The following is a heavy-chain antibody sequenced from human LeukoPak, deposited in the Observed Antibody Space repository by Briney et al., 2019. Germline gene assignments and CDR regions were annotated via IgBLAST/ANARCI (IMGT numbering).Heavy chain of an antibody. J-gene: IGHJ6*02. Sequence: GGSLRLSCAASGFTFSSYAMSWVRQAPGKGLEWVAVISYDGSNKYYADSVKGRFTISRDNSKNTLYLQMNSLRAEDTAVYYCASFAQTVGPFSGSSSYYYYGMDVWGQGTTVTVSS. CDR3: ASFAQTVGPFSGSSSYYYYGMDV. V-gene: IGHV3-30-3*01. CDR1: GFTFSSYA. D-gene: IGHD3-10*01. CDR2: ISYDGSNK.